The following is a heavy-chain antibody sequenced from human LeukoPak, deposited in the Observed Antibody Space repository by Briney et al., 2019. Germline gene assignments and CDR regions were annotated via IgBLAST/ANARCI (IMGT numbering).Heavy chain of an antibody. J-gene: IGHJ6*02. V-gene: IGHV4-59*01. CDR2: IYYTGST. CDR3: AKEREYCSSGSCHYDLNV. Sequence: SETLSLTCTVSGDSMKSYYWTWIRQPPGKGLGWIGYIYYTGSTNYNPSLTSRVTISVETSKNQFSLKLRSVTAADTAVYYCAKEREYCSSGSCHYDLNVWGQGTTVTVSS. D-gene: IGHD2-15*01. CDR1: GDSMKSYY.